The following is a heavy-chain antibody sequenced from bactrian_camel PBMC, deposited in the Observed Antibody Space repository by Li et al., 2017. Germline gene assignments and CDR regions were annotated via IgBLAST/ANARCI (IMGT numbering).Heavy chain of an antibody. J-gene: IGHJ6*01. D-gene: IGHD6*01. CDR3: AAWYSTDCTVRGPDRDLFGY. CDR2: IDSDGST. CDR1: GYTYSSYC. Sequence: HVQLVESGGGSVQPGGSLKLSCATSGYTYSSYCMGWFRQAPGKEREGVAAIDSDGSTSYADSVKGRFTIYKDNAKNTLYLQMNSLKPEDTAMYYCAAWYSTDCTVRGPDRDLFGYWGQGTQVTVS. V-gene: IGHV3S26*01.